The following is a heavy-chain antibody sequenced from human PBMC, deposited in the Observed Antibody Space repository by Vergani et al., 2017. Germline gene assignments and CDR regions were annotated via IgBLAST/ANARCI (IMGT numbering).Heavy chain of an antibody. V-gene: IGHV3-23*01. J-gene: IGHJ5*02. CDR1: GFTFSNSA. CDR2: ISGPGLST. D-gene: IGHD6-13*01. Sequence: EVHLLESGGGLVQSGGSLRLSCAASGFTFSNSAVSWVRQAPGRGLAWVSSISGPGLSTYYADSVKGRFSISRDNSKNTLYLQMNSLRAEDTAVYYCAKDGAEIAAAGRRRYNWFDPWGQGTLVTVSS. CDR3: AKDGAEIAAAGRRRYNWFDP.